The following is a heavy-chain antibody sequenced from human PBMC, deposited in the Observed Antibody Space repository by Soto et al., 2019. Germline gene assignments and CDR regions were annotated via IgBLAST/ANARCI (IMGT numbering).Heavy chain of an antibody. CDR1: GFTFSNYG. Sequence: QEQLVESGGGVVQPGRSLRLSGVASGFTFSNYGMHWVRQAPGKGLEWVAGIDYNEINQYYIDPVKGWFTIARDQSYNTLYLQMNSVTPADTAVYYCAREFCPVTTCYDLWGQGVLVTVS. D-gene: IGHD2-2*01. CDR3: AREFCPVTTCYDL. J-gene: IGHJ4*02. V-gene: IGHV3-33*01. CDR2: IDYNEINQ.